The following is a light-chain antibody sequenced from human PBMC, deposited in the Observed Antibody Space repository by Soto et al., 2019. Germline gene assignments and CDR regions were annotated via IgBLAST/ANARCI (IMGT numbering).Light chain of an antibody. CDR2: AAS. Sequence: DLQMTQSPSSLSASVGDRVTITCRASQGISSWLAWYQQKPEKAPKSLIYAASNLRSGVPSRFSGSGSGTDFTLTISSLQPEDFATYYCQQYKSYPYTFGQGTKLEIK. V-gene: IGKV1D-16*01. CDR1: QGISSW. CDR3: QQYKSYPYT. J-gene: IGKJ2*01.